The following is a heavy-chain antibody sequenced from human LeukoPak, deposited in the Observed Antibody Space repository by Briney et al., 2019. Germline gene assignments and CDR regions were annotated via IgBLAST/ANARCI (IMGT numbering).Heavy chain of an antibody. CDR3: AREFGHNRWYFDY. V-gene: IGHV3-30*04. Sequence: GGSLRLSCTASGFTFGDYAMSRVRQAPGKGLEWVTVVSADGRTQLYSDSVKGRFTVSRDNSLNTLHLQMNSLKTEDTAVYYCAREFGHNRWYFDYWGQGALVTVSS. CDR2: VSADGRTQ. CDR1: GFTFGDYA. D-gene: IGHD5-24*01. J-gene: IGHJ4*02.